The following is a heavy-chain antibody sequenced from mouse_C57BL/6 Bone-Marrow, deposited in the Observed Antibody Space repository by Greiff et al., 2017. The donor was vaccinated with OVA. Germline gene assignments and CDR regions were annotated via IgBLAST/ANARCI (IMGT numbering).Heavy chain of an antibody. Sequence: QVQLQQSGPVLVKPGASVKMSCKASGYTFTDYYINWVKQRPGQGLEWIARIYPGSGNTYYNEKFKGKATLTAEKSSSTAYMQLSSLTSEDSAVYFCAMIYYDYGRDYWGQGTTLTVSS. CDR1: GYTFTDYY. D-gene: IGHD2-4*01. CDR2: IYPGSGNT. J-gene: IGHJ2*01. V-gene: IGHV1-76*01. CDR3: AMIYYDYGRDY.